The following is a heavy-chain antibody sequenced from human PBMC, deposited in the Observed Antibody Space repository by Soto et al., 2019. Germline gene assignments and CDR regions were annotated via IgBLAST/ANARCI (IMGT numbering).Heavy chain of an antibody. D-gene: IGHD6-19*01. CDR3: ARSISLAMDF. V-gene: IGHV4-39*01. CDR1: GGSISSSSYH. CDR2: IYYSGTT. J-gene: IGHJ4*02. Sequence: QLQLQESGPGLVKPSETLSLTCTVSGGSISSSSYHWGWIRQPPGKGLEWIGSIYYSGTTYYNPSLKSRVTISVDTSKNQFSLKLSSVTAADTAVYYCARSISLAMDFWGQGTLVTVSS.